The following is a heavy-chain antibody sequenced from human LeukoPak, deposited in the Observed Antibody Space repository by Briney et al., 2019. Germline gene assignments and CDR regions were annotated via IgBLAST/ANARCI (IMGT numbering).Heavy chain of an antibody. CDR1: GFTVSSNY. V-gene: IGHV3-66*01. D-gene: IGHD4-17*01. Sequence: GGSLRLSCAASGFTVSSNYMSWVRQAPGKGLEWVSVIYSGGSTYYADSVKGRFTISRDNSKNTLYLQMNSLRAEDTAVYYCASSPAYGPGDYWGQGTLVTVSS. CDR3: ASSPAYGPGDY. CDR2: IYSGGST. J-gene: IGHJ4*02.